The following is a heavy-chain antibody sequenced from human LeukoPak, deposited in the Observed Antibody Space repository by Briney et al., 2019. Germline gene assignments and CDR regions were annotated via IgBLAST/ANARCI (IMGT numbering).Heavy chain of an antibody. CDR3: ARVWGSGNYYFYDY. Sequence: QPGGSLRLSCAASGFTFSSYSMNWVRQAPGKGLEWVSYISSSSTTIYYADSVKGRFTISRDNAKNSLYLQMNSLRAEDTAVYYCARVWGSGNYYFYDYWGQGTLVTVSS. CDR1: GFTFSSYS. V-gene: IGHV3-48*01. CDR2: ISSSSTTI. J-gene: IGHJ4*02. D-gene: IGHD3-10*01.